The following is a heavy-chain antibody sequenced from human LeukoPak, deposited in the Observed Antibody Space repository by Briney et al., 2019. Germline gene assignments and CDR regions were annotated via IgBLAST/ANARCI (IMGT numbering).Heavy chain of an antibody. CDR3: ARDRDGYDILTGHYYYYMDV. D-gene: IGHD3-9*01. Sequence: GGSLRLSCAASGFTFSSYSMNWVRQAPGKGLEWVSYISSSSTIYYADSVKGRFTISRDNAKNSLYLQMNSLRAEDTAVYYCARDRDGYDILTGHYYYYMDVWGKGTTVTISS. CDR1: GFTFSSYS. J-gene: IGHJ6*03. CDR2: ISSSSTI. V-gene: IGHV3-48*01.